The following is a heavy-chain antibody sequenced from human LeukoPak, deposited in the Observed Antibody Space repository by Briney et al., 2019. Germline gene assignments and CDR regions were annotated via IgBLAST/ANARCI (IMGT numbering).Heavy chain of an antibody. CDR3: TRVHTLTGTTFDY. CDR1: GFTFSDHY. Sequence: PGGSLRLSCAASGFTFSDHYMDWVRQVPGKGLEWIGRIRNKANSYTTEYAASVKGRFTFSRDDSKNSLSLQMNSLKSEDTALYFCTRVHTLTGTTFDYWGHGTLVTVSS. D-gene: IGHD1-14*01. J-gene: IGHJ4*01. CDR2: IRNKANSYTT. V-gene: IGHV3-72*01.